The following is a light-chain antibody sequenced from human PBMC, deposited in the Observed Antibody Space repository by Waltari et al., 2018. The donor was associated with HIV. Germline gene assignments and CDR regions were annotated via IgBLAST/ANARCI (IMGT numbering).Light chain of an antibody. CDR3: QQYNSYSGT. J-gene: IGKJ1*01. CDR2: KAS. V-gene: IGKV1-5*03. CDR1: QSLSTY. Sequence: DIQMTQSPSTLSASVGDRVTITCRASQSLSTYLAWYQQKPGKPPKLLVFKASTLETGVPSRFSGSGSGTEFTLTISSLQPDDFATYYCQQYNSYSGTFGQGTKVEIK.